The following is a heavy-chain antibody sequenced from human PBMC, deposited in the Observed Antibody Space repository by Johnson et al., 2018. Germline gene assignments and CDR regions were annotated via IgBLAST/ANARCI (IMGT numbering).Heavy chain of an antibody. D-gene: IGHD3-10*01. Sequence: SEKYYVDSVKGRFTISRDNSKNTLYLQMNSLRAEDTAVYYCARGALWFGEEDAFDIWGQGTMVTVSS. V-gene: IGHV3-7*04. J-gene: IGHJ3*02. CDR2: SEK. CDR3: ARGALWFGEEDAFDI.